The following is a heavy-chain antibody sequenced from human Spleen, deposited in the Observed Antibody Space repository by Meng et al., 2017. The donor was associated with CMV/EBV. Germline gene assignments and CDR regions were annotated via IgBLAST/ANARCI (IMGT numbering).Heavy chain of an antibody. J-gene: IGHJ4*02. CDR3: ARVVTALWGYYFDY. Sequence: QGQLPQLGETLLRPSGTLSLTCVGNSGSVSGSYWRWLSQPQGKGLEWIGEINHSGSTNYNPSIKSRVTISVDTSKNQFSLKLSSVTAADTAVYYCARVVTALWGYYFDYWGQGTLVTVSS. V-gene: IGHV4-34*01. CDR1: SGSVSGSY. CDR2: INHSGST. D-gene: IGHD2-21*02.